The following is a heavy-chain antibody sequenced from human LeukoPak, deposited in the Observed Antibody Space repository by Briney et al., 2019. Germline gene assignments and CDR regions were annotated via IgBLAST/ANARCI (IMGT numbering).Heavy chain of an antibody. CDR3: ARDHPYSNDDY. V-gene: IGHV3-23*01. D-gene: IGHD4-11*01. CDR1: GFTFSSYA. CDR2: ISGSGGST. Sequence: GGSLRLSCAASGFTFSSYAMSWVRRAPGKGLEWVSAISGSGGSTYYADSAKGRFTISRDNSKNTLYLQMNSLRAEDTAVYYCARDHPYSNDDYWGQGTLVTVSS. J-gene: IGHJ4*02.